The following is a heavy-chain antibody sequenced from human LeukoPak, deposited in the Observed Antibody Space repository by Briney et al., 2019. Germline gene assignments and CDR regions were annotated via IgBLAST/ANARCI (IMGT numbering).Heavy chain of an antibody. V-gene: IGHV3-7*01. D-gene: IGHD5-12*01. CDR3: ARDLGHTGYDLYDY. CDR1: GFTFRGYW. Sequence: GGSLRLSCAVSGFTFRGYWMAWVRQAPGKGLEWVAKMKQDGSEKYYVDSVKGRFTISRDNAKNSLYPEMNSLRGEDTAVYYCARDLGHTGYDLYDYWGQGTLVTVSS. J-gene: IGHJ4*02. CDR2: MKQDGSEK.